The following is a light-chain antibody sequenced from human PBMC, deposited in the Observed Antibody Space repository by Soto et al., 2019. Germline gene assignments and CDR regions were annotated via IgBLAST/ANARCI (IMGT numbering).Light chain of an antibody. CDR3: SSYTSSSTL. CDR2: AVT. V-gene: IGLV2-14*01. J-gene: IGLJ1*01. Sequence: QSVLTQPASVSGSPGHSITIACTGTSSDVGGYNYVSWYQQHPGKAPKLMIYAVTDRPSGVSSRFSGSKSGNTASLTISGLQAEDEADYYCSSYTSSSTLFGTGTKV. CDR1: SSDVGGYNY.